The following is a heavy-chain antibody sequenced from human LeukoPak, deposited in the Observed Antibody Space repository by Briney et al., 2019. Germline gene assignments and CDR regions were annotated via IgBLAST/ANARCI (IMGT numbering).Heavy chain of an antibody. D-gene: IGHD2-2*02. CDR1: GYTFTSYY. CDR3: ARGYCSSTSCYMAYFDY. CDR2: INPRGGST. V-gene: IGHV1-46*01. J-gene: IGHJ4*02. Sequence: ASVKVSCKASGYTFTSYYMHWVRQAPGQGLEWMGIINPRGGSTSYAQKFQGRVTMTKDMSTSTVYMELSSLRSEDTAVYYCARGYCSSTSCYMAYFDYWGQGTLVTVSS.